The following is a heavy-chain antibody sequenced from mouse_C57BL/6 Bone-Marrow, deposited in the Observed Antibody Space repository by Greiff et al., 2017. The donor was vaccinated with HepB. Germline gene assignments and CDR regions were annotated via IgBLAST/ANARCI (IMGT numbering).Heavy chain of an antibody. CDR3: ARLAMNY. Sequence: VQLQQSGPELVKPGASVKISCKASGYAFSSSWMNWVKQRPGKGLEWIGRIYPGDGDTNYNGKFKGKATLTADKSSSTAYMQLSSLTSEDSAVYFGARLAMNYWGQGTSVTVSS. V-gene: IGHV1-82*01. CDR1: GYAFSSSW. CDR2: IYPGDGDT. J-gene: IGHJ4*01.